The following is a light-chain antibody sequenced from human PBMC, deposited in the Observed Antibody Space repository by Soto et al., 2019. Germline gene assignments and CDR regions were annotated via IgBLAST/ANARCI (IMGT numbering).Light chain of an antibody. V-gene: IGKV3-15*01. J-gene: IGKJ1*01. Sequence: EILMTQSPPTLSLSPGERATLSCRASQTIYTNLAWYQQKTGQAPRLLIYGASTRATGIPVRFSGSGSGTEFTLTISSLQSEDFAVYYCQQYGSSPRTFGQGTKVDIK. CDR1: QTIYTN. CDR3: QQYGSSPRT. CDR2: GAS.